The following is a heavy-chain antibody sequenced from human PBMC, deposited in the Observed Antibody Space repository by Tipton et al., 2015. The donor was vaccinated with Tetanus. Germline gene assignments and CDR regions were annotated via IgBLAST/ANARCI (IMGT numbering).Heavy chain of an antibody. J-gene: IGHJ6*02. CDR1: GYTFTGYY. V-gene: IGHV1-2*02. CDR2: IDPNSGDT. Sequence: QLVQSGAELKKPGASVKVSCTASGYTFTGYYMYWVRQAPEQGLEWVGWIDPNSGDTIYAQNFQGRVTMTRDTSISTAYMELRSLRSDDTAVYYCARDRGDYIYYGMDVWGPGTPVTVS. CDR3: ARDRGDYIYYGMDV. D-gene: IGHD3-22*01.